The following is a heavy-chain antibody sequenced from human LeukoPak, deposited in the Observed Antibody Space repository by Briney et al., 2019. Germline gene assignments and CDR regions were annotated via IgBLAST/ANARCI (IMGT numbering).Heavy chain of an antibody. J-gene: IGHJ4*02. V-gene: IGHV3-49*04. D-gene: IGHD3-3*01. CDR1: GFTFGDYA. Sequence: TGGSLRLSCTASGFTFGDYAMSWVRQAPGKGLEWVGFIRSKAYGGTTEYAASVKGRFTISRDDSKSIAYLQMNSLKTEDTAVYYCTRGAIRFLEWLLYYFDYWGQGTLVTVSS. CDR3: TRGAIRFLEWLLYYFDY. CDR2: IRSKAYGGTT.